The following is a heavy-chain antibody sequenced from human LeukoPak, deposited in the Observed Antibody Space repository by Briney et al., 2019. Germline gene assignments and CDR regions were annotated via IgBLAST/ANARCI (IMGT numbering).Heavy chain of an antibody. CDR3: ARVRGSVRTANIDY. J-gene: IGHJ4*02. CDR2: IYYSGYT. D-gene: IGHD1-14*01. CDR1: GSSISSSTYY. V-gene: IGHV4-39*07. Sequence: SETLSLTCTVSGSSISSSTYYWGWIRQPPGKGLEWIGSIYYSGYTYYSPSLKSRVTISVDTSKNQFSLKLSSVTAADTAVYYCARVRGSVRTANIDYWGQGTLVTVSS.